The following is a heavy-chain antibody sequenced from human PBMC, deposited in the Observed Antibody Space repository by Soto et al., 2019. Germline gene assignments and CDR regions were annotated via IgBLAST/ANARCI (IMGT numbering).Heavy chain of an antibody. D-gene: IGHD6-13*01. Sequence: GWSLRLSCAASGFTFSSYGMHWVRQAPGKGLEWVAVIWYDGSNKYYADSVKGRFTISRDNSKNTLYLQMNSLRAEDTAVYYCARVRIAAAGLSDYWGQGTMVTVSS. V-gene: IGHV3-33*01. CDR2: IWYDGSNK. CDR1: GFTFSSYG. J-gene: IGHJ4*02. CDR3: ARVRIAAAGLSDY.